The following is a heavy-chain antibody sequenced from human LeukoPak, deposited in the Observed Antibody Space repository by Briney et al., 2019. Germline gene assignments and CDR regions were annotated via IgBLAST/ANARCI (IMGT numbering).Heavy chain of an antibody. J-gene: IGHJ3*02. CDR3: ARPQWLVLWAFDI. V-gene: IGHV3-7*01. Sequence: PGGSLRLSCAASGFTFSSYWMSWVRQAPGKGLEWVANIKQDGSEKYYVDSVKGRFTISRDNAKNSLYLQMNSLRAEDTAVYYCARPQWLVLWAFDIWGQGTMVTVSS. D-gene: IGHD6-19*01. CDR2: IKQDGSEK. CDR1: GFTFSSYW.